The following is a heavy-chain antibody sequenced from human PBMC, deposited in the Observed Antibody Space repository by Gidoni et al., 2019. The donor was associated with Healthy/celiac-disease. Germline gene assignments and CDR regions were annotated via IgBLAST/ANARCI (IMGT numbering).Heavy chain of an antibody. J-gene: IGHJ3*02. D-gene: IGHD3-16*01. Sequence: QVQLVESGGGVVQPGRSLRLSCAASGFTFSSYGMHWVRQAPGKGLEGVAVIWYDGINKYYADSVKGRFTLSRDNSQNTLYLQMNSLRAEDTAVYYCARDDDFKRRAFDIWGQGTMVTVSS. CDR2: IWYDGINK. CDR1: GFTFSSYG. V-gene: IGHV3-33*01. CDR3: ARDDDFKRRAFDI.